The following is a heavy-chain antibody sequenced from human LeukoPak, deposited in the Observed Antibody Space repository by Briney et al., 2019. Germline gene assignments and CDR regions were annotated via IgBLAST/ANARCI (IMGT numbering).Heavy chain of an antibody. V-gene: IGHV4-31*03. CDR2: IYYSGST. Sequence: SETLSLTCTVSGGPIRCGGYYWTWIRQHPGKGLEWIGYIYYSGSTYYNPPLESRVTISVDTSKNQSSLQLSSVTPADTAVYYCPRDRSGSSGYYTDDWGQRTLASVSA. CDR1: GGPIRCGGYY. D-gene: IGHD3-22*01. CDR3: PRDRSGSSGYYTDD. J-gene: IGHJ4*02.